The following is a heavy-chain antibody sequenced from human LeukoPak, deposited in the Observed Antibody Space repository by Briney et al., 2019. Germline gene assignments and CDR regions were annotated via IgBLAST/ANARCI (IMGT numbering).Heavy chain of an antibody. CDR3: AKVGEEQWPDGWNWFDP. Sequence: GGSLRLSCAASGFTFSSYAMSWVRQAPGKGLEWVSAISGSGGSTYYADSVKGRFTISRDNSKNTLYLQMNSLRAEDTAVYYCAKVGEEQWPDGWNWFDPWGQGTLVTVSS. D-gene: IGHD6-19*01. J-gene: IGHJ5*02. CDR2: ISGSGGST. CDR1: GFTFSSYA. V-gene: IGHV3-23*01.